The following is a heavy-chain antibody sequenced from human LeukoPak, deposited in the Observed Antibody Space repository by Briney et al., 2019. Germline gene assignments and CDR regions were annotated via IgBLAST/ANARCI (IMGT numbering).Heavy chain of an antibody. CDR1: GFTLSNDW. CDR3: THVGYAGSFDI. Sequence: GGSLRLSCAASGFTLSNDWMSWIRQAPGKGLEWVGRIKSKTDGGATDYAAPVKGRFTISRDDSKNTLYLQMNSLKTEDTAVYYCTHVGYAGSFDIWGQGTMVTVSP. V-gene: IGHV3-15*01. CDR2: IKSKTDGGAT. J-gene: IGHJ3*02. D-gene: IGHD5-12*01.